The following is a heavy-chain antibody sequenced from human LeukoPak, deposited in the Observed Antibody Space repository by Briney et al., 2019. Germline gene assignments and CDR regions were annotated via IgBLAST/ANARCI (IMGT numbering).Heavy chain of an antibody. CDR1: GGSISSYH. Sequence: SETLSLTCTVSGGSISSYHWSWSRQPPGKVLECIGYIYYSGSTHYNPSLKSRITISVDTSKNQFSLKLGSVTAADTAVYYCARNRGWYYFDYWGQETLVTVSS. CDR2: IYYSGST. J-gene: IGHJ4*02. CDR3: ARNRGWYYFDY. D-gene: IGHD6-19*01. V-gene: IGHV4-59*12.